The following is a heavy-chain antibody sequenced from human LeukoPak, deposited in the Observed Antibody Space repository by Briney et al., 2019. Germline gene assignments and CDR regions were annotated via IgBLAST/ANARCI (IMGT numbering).Heavy chain of an antibody. CDR3: AKERWFVGAISSATPFDY. V-gene: IGHV3-53*01. CDR1: GFTVSNNY. Sequence: GGSLRLSCAASGFTVSNNYMNWVRQAPGKGLEWVSLIYSGGSTYYADSVKGRFTISRDNSKNTLYLQMNSLRAEDTAVYYCAKERWFVGAISSATPFDYWGQGTLVTVSS. J-gene: IGHJ4*02. CDR2: IYSGGST. D-gene: IGHD3-10*01.